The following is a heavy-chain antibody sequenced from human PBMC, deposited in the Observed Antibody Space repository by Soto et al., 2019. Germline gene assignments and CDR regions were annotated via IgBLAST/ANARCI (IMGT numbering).Heavy chain of an antibody. D-gene: IGHD1-1*01. Sequence: QITLKESGPTLVKSTQTLTLTCTFSGFSLTSSGVGVGWIRQSPGKALEWLALIYWDDDKRYSPSLQSRLTITKHPSKNHVVLKMTHMDPVDTATYYCARRGGKPYSYYGLDVWGQGTTVTVSS. V-gene: IGHV2-5*02. CDR1: GFSLTSSGVG. CDR3: ARRGGKPYSYYGLDV. CDR2: IYWDDDK. J-gene: IGHJ6*02.